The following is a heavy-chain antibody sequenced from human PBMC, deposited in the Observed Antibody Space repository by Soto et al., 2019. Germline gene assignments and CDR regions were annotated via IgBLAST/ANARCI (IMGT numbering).Heavy chain of an antibody. V-gene: IGHV1-69*02. D-gene: IGHD6-13*01. CDR3: ASGYSSSWSDIRYYFDN. CDR1: GGALSSNT. Sequence: KDPGGALSSNTSCWLHHSKEQGLEWMGRIIPILGIANYAQKFQGRVTITADKSTSTAYMELSSLRSEDTAVYYCASGYSSSWSDIRYYFDNWGQGTLVTV. J-gene: IGHJ4*02. CDR2: IIPILGIA.